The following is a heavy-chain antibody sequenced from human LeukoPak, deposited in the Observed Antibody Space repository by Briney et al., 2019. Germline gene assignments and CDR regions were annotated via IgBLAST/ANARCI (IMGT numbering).Heavy chain of an antibody. D-gene: IGHD3-22*01. Sequence: ASVKVSCKASGYTFTGYYMHWVRQAPGQGLEWMGWINPNSGGTNYAQKFQGRVTMTRDTSISTAYMELSRLRSDDTAVYYCARSLDYYDSSGYYYWGQGTLVTVSS. CDR1: GYTFTGYY. CDR3: ARSLDYYDSSGYYY. V-gene: IGHV1-2*02. J-gene: IGHJ4*02. CDR2: INPNSGGT.